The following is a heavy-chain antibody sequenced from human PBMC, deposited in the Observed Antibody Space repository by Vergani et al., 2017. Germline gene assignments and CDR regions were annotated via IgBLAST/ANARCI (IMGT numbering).Heavy chain of an antibody. CDR1: GYSISSGYY. Sequence: QVQLQESGPGLVKPSETLSLTCTVSGYSISSGYYWGWIRQPPGKGLEWIGYIYYSGSTNYNPSLKSRVTISVDTSKNQFSLKLSSVTAADTAVYYCARGLPYGGNSPYFDYWGQGTLVTVSS. CDR2: IYYSGST. V-gene: IGHV4-38-2*02. D-gene: IGHD4-23*01. J-gene: IGHJ4*02. CDR3: ARGLPYGGNSPYFDY.